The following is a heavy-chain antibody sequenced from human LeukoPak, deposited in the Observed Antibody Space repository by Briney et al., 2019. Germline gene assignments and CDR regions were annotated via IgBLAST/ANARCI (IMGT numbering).Heavy chain of an antibody. D-gene: IGHD7-27*01. Sequence: GGSLRLSCPASGVSVSNDYISWVRQAPGKGLEWVSVIYSGGNTYYADSVKGRFTISRDNSKNTVYLQMNTVRAEDTAVYYCARGWGMFDYWGQGTLVTVSS. CDR1: GVSVSNDY. CDR3: ARGWGMFDY. V-gene: IGHV3-53*01. J-gene: IGHJ4*02. CDR2: IYSGGNT.